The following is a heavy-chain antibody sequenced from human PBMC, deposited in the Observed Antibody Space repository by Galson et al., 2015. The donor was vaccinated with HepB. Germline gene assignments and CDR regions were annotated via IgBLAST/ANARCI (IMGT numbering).Heavy chain of an antibody. V-gene: IGHV3-33*01. CDR2: IWFDGSQK. CDR3: ARDQVPAADMFVFDM. CDR1: GFTFSTYV. D-gene: IGHD3-10*02. J-gene: IGHJ3*02. Sequence: SLRLSCAASGFTFSTYVMHWVRQAPGRGLEWVALIWFDGSQKFYVDSLEGRFTISRDNSNDTLYLQMNSLRTEDTDIYYCARDQVPAADMFVFDMWGQGTKVTVSS.